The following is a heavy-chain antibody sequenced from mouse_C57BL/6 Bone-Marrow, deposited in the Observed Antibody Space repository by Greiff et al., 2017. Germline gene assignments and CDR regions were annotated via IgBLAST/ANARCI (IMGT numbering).Heavy chain of an antibody. Sequence: QVQLQQSGAELARPGASVKLSCKASGYTFTSYGISWVKQRTGQGLEWIGEIYPRSGNTYYNEKFKGKATLTADKSSSTAYMELRSLTSEDSAVYFCARKLRLPYYYAMDYWGQGTSVTVSS. CDR2: IYPRSGNT. CDR1: GYTFTSYG. D-gene: IGHD3-2*02. CDR3: ARKLRLPYYYAMDY. V-gene: IGHV1-81*01. J-gene: IGHJ4*01.